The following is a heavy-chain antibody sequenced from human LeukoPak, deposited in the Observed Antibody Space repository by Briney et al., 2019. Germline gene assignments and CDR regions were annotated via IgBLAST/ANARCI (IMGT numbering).Heavy chain of an antibody. D-gene: IGHD2-2*02. CDR2: ISSSSSYI. V-gene: IGHV3-21*01. J-gene: IGHJ4*02. CDR3: ARVEGGRCSSTSCHNLDY. Sequence: GGSLRLSCAASGFTFSSYAMSWVRQAPGKGLEWVSSISSSSSYIYYADSVKGRFTISRDNAKNSLYLQMNSLRAEDTAVYYCARVEGGRCSSTSCHNLDYWGQGTLVTVSS. CDR1: GFTFSSYA.